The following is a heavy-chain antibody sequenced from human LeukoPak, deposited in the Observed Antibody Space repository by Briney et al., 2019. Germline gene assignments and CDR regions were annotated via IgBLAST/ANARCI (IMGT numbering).Heavy chain of an antibody. D-gene: IGHD3-10*01. J-gene: IGHJ4*02. CDR3: TGNYYGSGSYADFDY. CDR2: IRSTANGYAT. V-gene: IGHV3-73*01. CDR1: GFTFSGSA. Sequence: GGSLRVSCAASGFTFSGSALHWVRQASGKGLEWVGRIRSTANGYATAYAASVKGRFTISRDDSKNTAYLQMDSLKTEDTAVYYCTGNYYGSGSYADFDYWGQGTLVTVSS.